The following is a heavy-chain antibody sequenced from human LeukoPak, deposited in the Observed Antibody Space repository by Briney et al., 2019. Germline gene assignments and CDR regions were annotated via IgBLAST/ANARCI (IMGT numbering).Heavy chain of an antibody. CDR2: INPNSGGT. V-gene: IGHV1-2*06. J-gene: IGHJ4*02. CDR1: GYTFTGYY. Sequence: GASVKVSCKASGYTFTGYYMHWVRQAPGQGLEWMGRINPNSGGTNYAQKFQGRVTMTRDTSISTAYMELSRLRSDDTAVYYCAARLVGATPFDYWGQGTLFTVSS. D-gene: IGHD1-26*01. CDR3: AARLVGATPFDY.